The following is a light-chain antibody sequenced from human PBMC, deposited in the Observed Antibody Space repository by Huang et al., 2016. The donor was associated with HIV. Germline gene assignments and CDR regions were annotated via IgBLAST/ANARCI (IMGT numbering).Light chain of an antibody. J-gene: IGKJ1*01. Sequence: EIVLTQSPATLSVSPGDRATLSWRASQSVSSNLAWYQQRPGQAPRLLIYGASTRATGIPGRFSGSGSGTEFTLSISSLQSEDFAVYYCQEYNKWPPRTFGQGTKVEIK. V-gene: IGKV3-15*01. CDR2: GAS. CDR3: QEYNKWPPRT. CDR1: QSVSSN.